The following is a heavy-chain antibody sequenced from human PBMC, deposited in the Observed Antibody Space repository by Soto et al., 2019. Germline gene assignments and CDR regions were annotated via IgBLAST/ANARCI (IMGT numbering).Heavy chain of an antibody. J-gene: IGHJ4*02. CDR3: VREVRAMIQRAGCGY. CDR1: GFTFANYW. CDR2: IKEDGSEE. V-gene: IGHV3-7*03. D-gene: IGHD3-22*01. Sequence: EVHLVESGGGLVQPGGSLRLSCVASGFTFANYWMTWVRQAPGKGLEWVANIKEDGSEEHYAGSVEGRFSISRDNAKNALYLQMNRLRVEDTAIYYCVREVRAMIQRAGCGYWGQGTVVRVST.